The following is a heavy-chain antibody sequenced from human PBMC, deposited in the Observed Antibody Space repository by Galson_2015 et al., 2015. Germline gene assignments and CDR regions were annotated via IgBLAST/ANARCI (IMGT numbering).Heavy chain of an antibody. V-gene: IGHV1-46*01. Sequence: SVKVSCKASEYTFTNYYMHWVRQAPGQGLELMGLINPSGGSTSYAQKFQGRVTMTRDTSTSTVYTELSSLRSEDTAVYYCARGRGDSGGSYAASIDYWGQGTLVTVSS. CDR1: EYTFTNYY. D-gene: IGHD3-22*01. CDR3: ARGRGDSGGSYAASIDY. J-gene: IGHJ4*02. CDR2: INPSGGST.